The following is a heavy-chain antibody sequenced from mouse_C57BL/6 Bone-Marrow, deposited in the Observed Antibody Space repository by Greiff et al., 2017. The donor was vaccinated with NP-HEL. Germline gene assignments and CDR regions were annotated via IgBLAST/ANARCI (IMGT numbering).Heavy chain of an antibody. D-gene: IGHD1-1*01. CDR2: IDPNSGGT. CDR1: GYTFTNYW. CDR3: AREILRSAWFAY. J-gene: IGHJ3*01. V-gene: IGHV1-62-3*01. Sequence: VQLQQPGAELVKPGASVKLSCKASGYTFTNYWMHWVKQRPGRGLEWIGRIDPNSGGTKYNEKFKSKATLTVDKSSSTAYMELRSLTSEDSAVYFCAREILRSAWFAYWGQGTLVTVSA.